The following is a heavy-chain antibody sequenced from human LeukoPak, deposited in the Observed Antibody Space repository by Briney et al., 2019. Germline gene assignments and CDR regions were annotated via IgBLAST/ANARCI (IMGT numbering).Heavy chain of an antibody. Sequence: SETLSLTCTVSGGSISSYYWSWIRQPPGKGLEWIAYISDIGSINYNPSLKSRVTISLDTSKNQFSLKLSSVTAADTAVYYCARSFGYYDSRMPVYWGQGTLVTVSS. D-gene: IGHD3-22*01. V-gene: IGHV4-59*01. CDR2: ISDIGSI. CDR1: GGSISSYY. J-gene: IGHJ4*02. CDR3: ARSFGYYDSRMPVY.